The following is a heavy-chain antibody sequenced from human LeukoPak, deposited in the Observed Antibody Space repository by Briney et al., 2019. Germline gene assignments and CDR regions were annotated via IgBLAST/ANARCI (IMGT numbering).Heavy chain of an antibody. J-gene: IGHJ4*02. CDR1: GGSISSYY. V-gene: IGHV4-4*07. CDR3: ARGRLYYDILTGYYNRDGKFDY. D-gene: IGHD3-9*01. CDR2: IYTSGST. Sequence: TSETLSLTCTVSGGSISSYYWSWIRQPAGKGLEWIGRIYTSGSTNYNPSLKSRVTISVDTSKNQFSLKLSSVTAADTAVYYCARGRLYYDILTGYYNRDGKFDYWGQGTLVTVSS.